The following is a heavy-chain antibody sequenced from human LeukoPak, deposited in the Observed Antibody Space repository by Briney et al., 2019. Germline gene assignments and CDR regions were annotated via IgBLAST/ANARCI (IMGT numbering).Heavy chain of an antibody. CDR2: INSDGSST. J-gene: IGHJ4*02. Sequence: GGSLRLSCAASGFTFSSYWMHWVRQAPGKGLMWVSHINSDGSSTNYADSVKGRFTIPRDNAKNTLFLQMNSLRAEDTAVYYCATSRTFDYWGQGTLVTVSS. CDR3: ATSRTFDY. CDR1: GFTFSSYW. V-gene: IGHV3-74*01.